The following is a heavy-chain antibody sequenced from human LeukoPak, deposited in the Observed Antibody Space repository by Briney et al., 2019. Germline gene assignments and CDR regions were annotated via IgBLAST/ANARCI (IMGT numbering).Heavy chain of an antibody. Sequence: SGPTLVNPPQTLTLTCTFSGFSLTTIGVGVGCIPQPPGKALESLTLLYLNDDRRYSPSLKSRLTITKDTSKNQVVLTMTNMDPVDTATYYCAHSGYYYDSSGYSGPLFDYWGQGTLVTVSS. CDR3: AHSGYYYDSSGYSGPLFDY. D-gene: IGHD3-22*01. V-gene: IGHV2-5*01. J-gene: IGHJ4*02. CDR1: GFSLTTIGVG. CDR2: LYLNDDR.